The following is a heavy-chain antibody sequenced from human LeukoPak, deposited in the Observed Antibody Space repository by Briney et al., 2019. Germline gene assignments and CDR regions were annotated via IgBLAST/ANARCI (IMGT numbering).Heavy chain of an antibody. D-gene: IGHD6-13*01. CDR2: ISYDGSNK. J-gene: IGHJ4*02. CDR1: GFTFSSYG. CDR3: ARGPYEYSSSWSQLVGGGY. Sequence: PGGSLRLSCAASGFTFSSYGMHWVRQAPGKGLEWVAVISYDGSNKYYADSVKGRFTISRDNSKNTLYLQMNSLRAEDTAVYYCARGPYEYSSSWSQLVGGGYWGQGTLVTVSS. V-gene: IGHV3-30*03.